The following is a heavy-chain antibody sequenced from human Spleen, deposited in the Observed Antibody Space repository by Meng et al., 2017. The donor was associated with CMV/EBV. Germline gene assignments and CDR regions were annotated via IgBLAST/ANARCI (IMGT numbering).Heavy chain of an antibody. CDR3: AGAGGGIVVVPAAISGWKDAFDI. J-gene: IGHJ3*02. V-gene: IGHV3-30-3*01. Sequence: GESLKISCAASGFTFSSYAMHWVRQAPGKGLEWVAVISYDGSNKYYADSVKGRFTISRDNSKNTLYLQMNSLRAEDTAVYYCAGAGGGIVVVPAAISGWKDAFDIWGQGTMVTVSS. D-gene: IGHD2-2*02. CDR2: ISYDGSNK. CDR1: GFTFSSYA.